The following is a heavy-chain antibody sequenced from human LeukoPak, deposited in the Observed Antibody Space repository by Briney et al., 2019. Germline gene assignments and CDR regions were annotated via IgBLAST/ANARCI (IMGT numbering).Heavy chain of an antibody. CDR1: GFTFSSYS. J-gene: IGHJ6*03. D-gene: IGHD3-10*01. V-gene: IGHV3-21*01. Sequence: GGSLRLSCAASGFTFSSYSMNWVRQARGKGLEWVPSISSSSSYIYYADSVKGRFTISRDNAKNSLYLQMNSLRAEDTAVYYCASMVPRSSYYYYYMDVWGKGTTVTISS. CDR3: ASMVPRSSYYYYYMDV. CDR2: ISSSSSYI.